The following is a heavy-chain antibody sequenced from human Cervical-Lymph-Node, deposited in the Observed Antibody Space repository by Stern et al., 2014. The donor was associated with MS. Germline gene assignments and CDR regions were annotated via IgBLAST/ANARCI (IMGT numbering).Heavy chain of an antibody. CDR1: GGSISSSSYY. J-gene: IGHJ3*02. D-gene: IGHD3-9*01. CDR3: ARLLRYFDWLPALGDAFDI. Sequence: QLQLQESGPGLVKPSETLSLTCTVSGGSISSSSYYWGWIRQPPGKGLEWIGSIYYSGSTYYNPSLKSRVTISVDTSKNQFSLQRSLVTAADTAVYYCARLLRYFDWLPALGDAFDIWGQGTMVTVSS. CDR2: IYYSGST. V-gene: IGHV4-39*01.